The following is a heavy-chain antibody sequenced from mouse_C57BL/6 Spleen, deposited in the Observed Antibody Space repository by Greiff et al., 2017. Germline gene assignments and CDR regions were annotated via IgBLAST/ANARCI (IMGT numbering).Heavy chain of an antibody. Sequence: VQLQESDAELVKPGASVKISCKVSGYTFTGYSIHWMKQRPEQGLEWIGYIYPRDGSTKYNEKFKGKATLTADKTSSTAYMQLNSLTSEDTAVYDCAREETTVVRDFDYWGQGTTLTVSS. V-gene: IGHV1-78*01. CDR2: IYPRDGST. CDR3: AREETTVVRDFDY. CDR1: GYTFTGYS. J-gene: IGHJ2*01. D-gene: IGHD1-1*01.